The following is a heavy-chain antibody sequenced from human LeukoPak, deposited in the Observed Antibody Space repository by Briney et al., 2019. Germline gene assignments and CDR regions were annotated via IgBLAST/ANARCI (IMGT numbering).Heavy chain of an antibody. CDR2: IKQDGSEK. V-gene: IGHV3-7*01. CDR3: AAVIDY. Sequence: GGSLRLSCAASGFTFSSRDWMTWVRQAPGKGLEWVANIKQDGSEKNYVDSVKGRFTISRDSAKNSVYLQMNNLRAEDAAVYYCAAVIDYWGQGTLVTVSS. CDR1: GFTFSSRDW. J-gene: IGHJ4*02.